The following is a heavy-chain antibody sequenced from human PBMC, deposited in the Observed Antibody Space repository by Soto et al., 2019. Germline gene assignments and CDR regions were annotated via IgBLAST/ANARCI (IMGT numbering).Heavy chain of an antibody. Sequence: SLRLSCAASGFTFSSYWMHWVRQAPGKGLEWVSRMNMDGNRISYVDSVKGRCTISRDNAKNTFYMEMNSARVEDTAVYYCAKGGRQWLVTSDFNYWGQGARVTVS. J-gene: IGHJ4*02. CDR3: AKGGRQWLVTSDFNY. V-gene: IGHV3-74*01. CDR2: MNMDGNRI. CDR1: GFTFSSYW. D-gene: IGHD6-19*01.